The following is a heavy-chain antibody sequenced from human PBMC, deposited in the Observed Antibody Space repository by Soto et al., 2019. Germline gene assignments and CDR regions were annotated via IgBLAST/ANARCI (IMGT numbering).Heavy chain of an antibody. CDR2: IIPVFGTA. D-gene: IGHD2-21*01. V-gene: IGHV1-69*01. J-gene: IGHJ6*02. Sequence: QVQLVQSGAEVKKPGSSVKVSCKASGGTFSSYGISWVRQAPGQGLEWMGGIIPVFGTADYAQKFQSRVTITADESTSTAYMELSILRSGDTAVYYCARAEFAAVVDRYYFYYGMDVWGQGTTVTVSS. CDR1: GGTFSSYG. CDR3: ARAEFAAVVDRYYFYYGMDV.